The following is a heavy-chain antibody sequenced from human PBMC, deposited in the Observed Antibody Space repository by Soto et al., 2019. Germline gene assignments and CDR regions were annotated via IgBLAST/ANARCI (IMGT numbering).Heavy chain of an antibody. CDR1: GDSINNSNW. D-gene: IGHD1-1*01. J-gene: IGHJ4*02. CDR2: ISHSGSP. V-gene: IGHV4-4*02. Sequence: SETLSLTCGVSGDSINNSNWWNWVRQPPGKGLEWIGEISHSGSPNYNPSLKSRVTMSVDKSKNHFSLTLSSVTAADTAVYYCARDVNGIQAFDYWGQGTLVTVSS. CDR3: ARDVNGIQAFDY.